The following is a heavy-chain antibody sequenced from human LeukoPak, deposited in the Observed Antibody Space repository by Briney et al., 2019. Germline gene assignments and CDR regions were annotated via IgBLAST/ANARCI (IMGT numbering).Heavy chain of an antibody. CDR2: INPNSGGT. V-gene: IGHV1-2*02. D-gene: IGHD5-18*01. CDR3: AREYTYGQGVDY. CDR1: GYTFTGYY. Sequence: GASVKVSCKASGYTFTGYYMHWVRQAPGQGLEWMGWINPNSGGTNYAQKFQGRVTMTRDTSISTVYMELSSLRSDGTAVYHCAREYTYGQGVDYWGQGTLVTVSS. J-gene: IGHJ4*02.